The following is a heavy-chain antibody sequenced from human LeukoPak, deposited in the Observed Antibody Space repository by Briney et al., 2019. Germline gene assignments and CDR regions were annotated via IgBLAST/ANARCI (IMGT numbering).Heavy chain of an antibody. CDR1: GGSISSYY. CDR3: ARSIIGTRSKFDY. CDR2: VYYSGST. D-gene: IGHD1/OR15-1a*01. Sequence: SETLSLTCTVSGGSISSYYWSWIRQPPGKGLEWIGYVYYSGSTNYDPSLKSRVTISVDTSKNHFSLKLSSVTAADTAVYSCARSIIGTRSKFDYWGQGTLITVSS. V-gene: IGHV4-59*08. J-gene: IGHJ4*02.